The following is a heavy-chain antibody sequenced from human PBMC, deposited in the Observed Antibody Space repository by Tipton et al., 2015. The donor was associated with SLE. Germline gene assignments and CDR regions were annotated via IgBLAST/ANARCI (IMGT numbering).Heavy chain of an antibody. Sequence: TLSLTCTVSGGSISGYYWTWIRQPPGKGLEWIGYIFPSGSTNYNPSLKSRVTISVDTSKNQLSLKLTSVTAADTSVYYCARGAKERITLVRVRPYYFDYWGQGSLVTVSS. CDR2: IFPSGST. CDR1: GGSISGYY. D-gene: IGHD3-10*01. CDR3: ARGAKERITLVRVRPYYFDY. J-gene: IGHJ4*01. V-gene: IGHV4-4*09.